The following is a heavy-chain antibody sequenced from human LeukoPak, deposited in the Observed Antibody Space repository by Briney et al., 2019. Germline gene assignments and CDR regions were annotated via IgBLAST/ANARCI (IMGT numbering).Heavy chain of an antibody. V-gene: IGHV1-69*13. CDR2: IIPIFGTA. CDR1: GGTFSSYA. J-gene: IGHJ5*02. D-gene: IGHD3-22*01. CDR3: ATAPYYYDSSGYYGLP. Sequence: ASVKVSCKASGGTFSSYAISWVRQAPGQGLEWMGGIIPIFGTANYAQKFQGRVTITADESTSTAYMELSSLRSEDTAVYYCATAPYYYDSSGYYGLPWGQGTLVTVSS.